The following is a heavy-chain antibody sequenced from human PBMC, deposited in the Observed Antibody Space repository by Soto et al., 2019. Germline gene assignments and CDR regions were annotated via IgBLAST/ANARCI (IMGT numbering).Heavy chain of an antibody. CDR3: ARHDLGSSGWYAYFDY. V-gene: IGHV4-39*01. D-gene: IGHD6-19*01. CDR2: IYYSGGT. CDR1: GGSISSSSYY. J-gene: IGHJ4*02. Sequence: QLQLQESGPGLVKPSETLSLTCTVSGGSISSSSYYWGWIRQPPGKGLEGIGSIYYSGGTYYNPSLKSRVTLSVDTSKNQFSLKLSSVTAADTAVYYCARHDLGSSGWYAYFDYWGQGTLVTVSS.